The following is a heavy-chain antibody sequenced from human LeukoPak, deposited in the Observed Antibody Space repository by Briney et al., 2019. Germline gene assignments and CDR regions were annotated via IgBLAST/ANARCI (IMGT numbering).Heavy chain of an antibody. Sequence: GASVKVSCKASGYTFTAYYIHWLRQAPGQGLEWMGWVNPNTGATMYVQKFQGRVTMTRDTSISTAYIDVSRLLSDDTAVYYCARADELGDHHIDSWGQGTLVTVSS. J-gene: IGHJ4*02. CDR3: ARADELGDHHIDS. CDR2: VNPNTGAT. CDR1: GYTFTAYY. V-gene: IGHV1-2*02. D-gene: IGHD2-21*02.